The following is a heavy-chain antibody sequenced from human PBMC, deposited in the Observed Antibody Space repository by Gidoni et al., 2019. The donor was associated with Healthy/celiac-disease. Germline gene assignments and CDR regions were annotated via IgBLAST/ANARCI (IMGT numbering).Heavy chain of an antibody. V-gene: IGHV4-4*07. CDR1: GGSISSYY. Sequence: QVQLQESGPGLVKPSETLSLTCTVSGGSISSYYWSWIRQPAGKGLEWIGRIYTSGSTNYNPSLKSRVTMSVDTSKNQFSLKLSSVTAADTAVYYCARDDPRDGVDPSFFDYWGQGTLVTVSS. CDR3: ARDDPRDGVDPSFFDY. J-gene: IGHJ4*02. CDR2: IYTSGST. D-gene: IGHD3-3*01.